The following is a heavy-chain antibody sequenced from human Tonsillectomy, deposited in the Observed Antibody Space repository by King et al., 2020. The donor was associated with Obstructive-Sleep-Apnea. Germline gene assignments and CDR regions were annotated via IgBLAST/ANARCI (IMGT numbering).Heavy chain of an antibody. V-gene: IGHV1-2*04. CDR1: GYTFTGYY. D-gene: IGHD2-2*01. J-gene: IGHJ6*02. CDR2: INPNSGGT. CDR3: ARDRGLVGYYGMDV. Sequence: QLVQSGAEVKKPGASVKVACKASGYTFTGYYMHWVRQAPGQGLEWMGWINPNSGGTNYAQKFQGWVTMTRDKSISTAYMELSRLRSDDTAVYYCARDRGLVGYYGMDVWGQGTTVTVSS.